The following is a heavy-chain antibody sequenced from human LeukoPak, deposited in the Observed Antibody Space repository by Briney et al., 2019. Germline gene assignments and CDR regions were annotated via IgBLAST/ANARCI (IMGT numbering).Heavy chain of an antibody. CDR3: ATNRRDYYDSSGYSDY. CDR2: FDPEDGET. J-gene: IGHJ4*02. V-gene: IGHV1-24*01. Sequence: ASVKVSCKVSGYTLTELSMHWVRQAPGKGLVWMGGFDPEDGETIYAQKFQGRVTMTEDTSTDTAYMELSSLRSEDTAVYYCATNRRDYYDSSGYSDYWGQGTLVTVSS. CDR1: GYTLTELS. D-gene: IGHD3-22*01.